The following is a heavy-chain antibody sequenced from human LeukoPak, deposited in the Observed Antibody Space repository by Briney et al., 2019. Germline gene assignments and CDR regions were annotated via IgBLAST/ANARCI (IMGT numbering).Heavy chain of an antibody. CDR1: GYIYTTYW. D-gene: IGHD3-22*01. V-gene: IGHV5-51*01. CDR2: IYPGDSDT. CDR3: ARQAYGSHFDAFDI. J-gene: IGHJ3*02. Sequence: PGESLKISCKGSGYIYTTYWIGWVRQMPGKGLEWMGIIYPGDSDTRYSPSFQGQVTISVDKSISTAYLQWSSLKASDTAMYYCARQAYGSHFDAFDIWGQGTMVTVSS.